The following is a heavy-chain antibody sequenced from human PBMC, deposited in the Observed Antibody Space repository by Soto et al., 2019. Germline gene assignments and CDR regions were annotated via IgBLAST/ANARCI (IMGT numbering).Heavy chain of an antibody. Sequence: ALRLSYAAAGFTCSSYAMHWVRQAPGKGLEWVAVISYDGSNKYYADSVKGRFTISRDNSKNTLYLQMNSLRAEDTAVYYCARDSHGAAKWFDPWGQGTLVTVSS. CDR3: ARDSHGAAKWFDP. D-gene: IGHD3-16*01. J-gene: IGHJ5*02. V-gene: IGHV3-30-3*01. CDR1: GFTCSSYA. CDR2: ISYDGSNK.